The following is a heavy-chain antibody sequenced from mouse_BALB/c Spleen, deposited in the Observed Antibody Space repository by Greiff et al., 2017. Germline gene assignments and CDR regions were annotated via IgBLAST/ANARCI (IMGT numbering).Heavy chain of an antibody. Sequence: VQLKESGAELVKPGASVKLSCTASGFNIKDTYMHWVKQRPEQGLEWIGRIDPANGNTKYDPKFQGKATITADTSSNTAYLQLSSLTSEDTAVYYCAPNSLLRPYFDDWGQGTTLTVSS. D-gene: IGHD1-2*01. CDR1: GFNIKDTY. CDR2: IDPANGNT. V-gene: IGHV14-3*02. J-gene: IGHJ2*01. CDR3: APNSLLRPYFDD.